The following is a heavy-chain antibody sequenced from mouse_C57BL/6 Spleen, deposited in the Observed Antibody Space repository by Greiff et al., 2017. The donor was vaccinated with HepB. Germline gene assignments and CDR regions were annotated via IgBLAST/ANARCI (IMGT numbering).Heavy chain of an antibody. CDR2: IYPGDGDT. CDR1: GYAFSSSW. Sequence: QVQLQQSGPELVKPGASVKISCKASGYAFSSSWMNWVKQRPGKGLEWIGRIYPGDGDTNYNGKFKGKATLTADKSSSTAYMQLSSLTSEDSAVYFCARERYGSSYDFDYWGQGTTLTVSS. J-gene: IGHJ2*01. V-gene: IGHV1-82*01. D-gene: IGHD1-1*01. CDR3: ARERYGSSYDFDY.